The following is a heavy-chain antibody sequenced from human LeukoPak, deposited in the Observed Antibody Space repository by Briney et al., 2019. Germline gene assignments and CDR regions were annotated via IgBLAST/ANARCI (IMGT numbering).Heavy chain of an antibody. V-gene: IGHV3-15*01. Sequence: GGSLRLSCAASGFTFSNAWMSWVRQAPGKGLEWVGRIKSKTDGGTTDYAAPVKGRFTISRDNSKNTLYLQMNSLRAEDTAVYYCAKAPDSLRYPHADAFDIWGQGTMVTVSS. CDR3: AKAPDSLRYPHADAFDI. CDR1: GFTFSNAW. D-gene: IGHD3-9*01. CDR2: IKSKTDGGTT. J-gene: IGHJ3*02.